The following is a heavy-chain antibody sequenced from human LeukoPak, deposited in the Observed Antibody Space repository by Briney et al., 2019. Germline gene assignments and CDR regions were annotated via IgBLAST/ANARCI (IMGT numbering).Heavy chain of an antibody. D-gene: IGHD6-6*01. Sequence: GSLRLSCAASGFTFSSYAMSWVRQAPGKGLEWISAITGNNGRTYYADSVKGRFTISRDNSKNTLYLQMSSLRAEDTAVYYCAKGISSISTSLDCWGQGTLVTVSS. CDR1: GFTFSSYA. V-gene: IGHV3-23*01. CDR3: AKGISSISTSLDC. J-gene: IGHJ4*02. CDR2: ITGNNGRT.